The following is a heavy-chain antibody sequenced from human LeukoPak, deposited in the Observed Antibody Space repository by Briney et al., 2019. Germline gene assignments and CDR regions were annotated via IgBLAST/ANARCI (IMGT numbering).Heavy chain of an antibody. D-gene: IGHD3-22*01. J-gene: IGHJ4*02. CDR3: ARGAHYYDSSGYYWFDY. Sequence: ASVKVSCKASGYTFTSYGISWVRQAPGQGLEWMGWISAYNGNTNYAQKLQGRVTMTTDTSTSTAYVELRSLRSDDTAVYYCARGAHYYDSSGYYWFDYWGQGTLVTVSS. V-gene: IGHV1-18*01. CDR1: GYTFTSYG. CDR2: ISAYNGNT.